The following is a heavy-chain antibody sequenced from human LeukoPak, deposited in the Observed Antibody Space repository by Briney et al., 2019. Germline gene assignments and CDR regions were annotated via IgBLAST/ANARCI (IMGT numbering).Heavy chain of an antibody. Sequence: GRSLRLSCAASGFTFSSYAMHWVRQAPGKGLGWVAVISYDGSNKYYADSAKGRFTISRDNSKNTLYLQMNSLRAEDTAVYYCARGTIGQYYFDYWGQGTLVTVSS. CDR1: GFTFSSYA. D-gene: IGHD3-3*01. CDR3: ARGTIGQYYFDY. V-gene: IGHV3-30-3*01. J-gene: IGHJ4*02. CDR2: ISYDGSNK.